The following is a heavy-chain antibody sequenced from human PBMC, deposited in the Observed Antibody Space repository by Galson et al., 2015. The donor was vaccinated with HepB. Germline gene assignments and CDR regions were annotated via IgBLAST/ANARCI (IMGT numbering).Heavy chain of an antibody. D-gene: IGHD3-10*01. CDR3: AKISFRGPLMDAFDI. J-gene: IGHJ3*02. Sequence: SLRLSCAASGFTLSSHAMSWVRQAPGKGLEWVSTLSGSGGSTYYADSVKGRFTISRDNSKNTLYLQLNSLRAEDTAVYYCAKISFRGPLMDAFDIWGQGTMVTVSS. CDR2: LSGSGGST. V-gene: IGHV3-23*01. CDR1: GFTLSSHA.